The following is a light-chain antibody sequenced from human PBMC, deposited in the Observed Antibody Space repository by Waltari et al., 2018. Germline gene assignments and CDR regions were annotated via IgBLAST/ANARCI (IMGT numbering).Light chain of an antibody. V-gene: IGKV3-11*01. CDR1: QSISSY. J-gene: IGKJ4*01. CDR2: DAS. Sequence: EIVFTQSPATLTLSPAPRAHLPCRASQSISSYFAWYQQKPGQAPRLLIYDASTRATGIPARFSGSGSGTEFTLTISSLEPEDFAVYYCQQRSNWPPAVTFGGGTKVEIK. CDR3: QQRSNWPPAVT.